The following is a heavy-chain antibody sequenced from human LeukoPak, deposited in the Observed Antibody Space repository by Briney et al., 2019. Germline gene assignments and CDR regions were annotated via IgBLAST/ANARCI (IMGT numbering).Heavy chain of an antibody. Sequence: PGGSLRLSCAASGFTVSSNYMSWVRQAPGMGLEWVSVIYSGSTTYYADSVKDRFTISRDSSKNTLYLQMNKLRADDTAVYYCARAKDNSLFFPYWGQGALVTVSS. CDR3: ARAKDNSLFFPY. CDR2: IYSGSTT. CDR1: GFTVSSNY. V-gene: IGHV3-66*01. J-gene: IGHJ4*02. D-gene: IGHD4-11*01.